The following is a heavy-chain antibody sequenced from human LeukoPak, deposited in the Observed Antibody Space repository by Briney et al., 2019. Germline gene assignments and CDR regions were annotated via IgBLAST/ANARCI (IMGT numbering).Heavy chain of an antibody. J-gene: IGHJ6*03. Sequence: ASVKVSCKASGYTFTSYDINWVRQATGQGLEWMGWMNPNSGNTGYAQKFQGRVTITRNTSISTAYMELSSLRSEDTAVYYCARGGVVVPAARGGYYYYMDVWGKGTTVTVSS. CDR3: ARGGVVVPAARGGYYYYMDV. D-gene: IGHD2-2*01. CDR2: MNPNSGNT. V-gene: IGHV1-8*03. CDR1: GYTFTSYD.